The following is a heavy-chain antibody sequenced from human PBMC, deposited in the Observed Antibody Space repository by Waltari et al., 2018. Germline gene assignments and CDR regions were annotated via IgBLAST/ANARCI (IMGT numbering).Heavy chain of an antibody. CDR3: ARGDGYTKPLDH. D-gene: IGHD5-12*01. CDR2: LYSGGDT. J-gene: IGHJ4*02. Sequence: ELQLVESEGGLVQPGGSLRLTCAASGFSVTYNYMNWVRQAPGKGLECLSVLYSGGDTYYTDSVKGRFTISRDRSKNTLYLQMNSLRTEDTAVYYCARGDGYTKPLDHWGQGTLVTVSS. V-gene: IGHV3-53*01. CDR1: GFSVTYNY.